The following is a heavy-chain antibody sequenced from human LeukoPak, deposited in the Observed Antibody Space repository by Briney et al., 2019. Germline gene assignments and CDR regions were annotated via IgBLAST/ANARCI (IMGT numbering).Heavy chain of an antibody. CDR1: GGSFSGYY. CDR2: INHIGIT. J-gene: IGHJ6*03. V-gene: IGHV4-34*01. Sequence: KPSETLSLTCAVYGGSFSGYYWSWIRQPPGKGREWIGEINHIGITNYNPSLKSRVTISVDTSKNQFSLKLSSVTAADTAVYYCTRGLVGAYDFWSGYGDYYYMDVWGKGTTVTVSS. D-gene: IGHD3-3*01. CDR3: TRGLVGAYDFWSGYGDYYYMDV.